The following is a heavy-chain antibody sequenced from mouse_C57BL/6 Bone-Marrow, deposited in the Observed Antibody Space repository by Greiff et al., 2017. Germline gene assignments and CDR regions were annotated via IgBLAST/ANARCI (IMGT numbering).Heavy chain of an antibody. D-gene: IGHD1-1*01. Sequence: QVQLQQSGAELMKPGASVKLSCKATGYTFTGYWIEWVKQRPGHGLAWIGEILPGSGSTNYNQKFKGKSTLTVDKSSSTAYMQLSSLTSEDSAVYYCARDWGDGSSWGDWYFDVWGTGTTVTVSS. CDR1: GYTFTGYW. CDR2: ILPGSGST. CDR3: ARDWGDGSSWGDWYFDV. J-gene: IGHJ1*03. V-gene: IGHV1-9*01.